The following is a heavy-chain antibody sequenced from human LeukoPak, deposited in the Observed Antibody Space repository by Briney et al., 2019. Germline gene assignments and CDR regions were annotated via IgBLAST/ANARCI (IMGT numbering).Heavy chain of an antibody. CDR3: ARSPDRYYDILTGYYNIWFDP. Sequence: ASVTVSFKASGYTFTNYDINWVRQATGQGLEWLGWMNPDTGNTGSAQKFQGRVTMTRNTSISTAYMELSSLRSDDTAVYYCARSPDRYYDILTGYYNIWFDPWGQGTLVTVSS. D-gene: IGHD3-9*01. CDR1: GYTFTNYD. J-gene: IGHJ5*02. V-gene: IGHV1-8*01. CDR2: MNPDTGNT.